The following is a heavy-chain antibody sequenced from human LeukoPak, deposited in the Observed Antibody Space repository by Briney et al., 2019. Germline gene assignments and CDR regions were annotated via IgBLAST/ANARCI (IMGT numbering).Heavy chain of an antibody. CDR1: GDSLSSSSYY. Sequence: PSETLSLTCTVSGDSLSSSSYYGGWVRQPPGKGLEWIGNIYYRGSAHYNPSLKSRVTISVDMSKNQFSLRLSSVTTADTAEFYCARLNGVMDYFDYWGQGTLVTVSS. D-gene: IGHD2-8*01. CDR2: IYYRGSA. V-gene: IGHV4-39*01. CDR3: ARLNGVMDYFDY. J-gene: IGHJ4*02.